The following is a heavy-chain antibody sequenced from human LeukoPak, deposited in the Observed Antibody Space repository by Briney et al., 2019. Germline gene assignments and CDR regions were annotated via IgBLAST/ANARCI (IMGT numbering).Heavy chain of an antibody. Sequence: PSETLSLTCTVSGGSISSSSYYWGWIRQPPGKGLEWIGSIYYSGSTYYNPSLKSRVTVSVDTSKNQFSLKLSSVTAADTAVYYCARRGYVYVWGQGTTVTASS. J-gene: IGHJ6*02. D-gene: IGHD3-10*02. CDR3: ARRGYVYV. CDR2: IYYSGST. CDR1: GGSISSSSYY. V-gene: IGHV4-39*01.